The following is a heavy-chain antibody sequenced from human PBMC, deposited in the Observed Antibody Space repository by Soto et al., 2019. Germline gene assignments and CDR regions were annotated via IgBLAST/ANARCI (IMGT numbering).Heavy chain of an antibody. Sequence: QVQLVESGGGVVQPGRSLRLSCAASGFTFSSYAMHWVRQAPGKGLEWVAVISYDGSNKYYADSVKGRFTISRDNSKNTLYLQMNSLRAEDTAVYYCAKDIVLVPDAINWYFDLWGRGPLVTVS. CDR1: GFTFSSYA. V-gene: IGHV3-30-3*02. CDR2: ISYDGSNK. D-gene: IGHD2-2*02. CDR3: AKDIVLVPDAINWYFDL. J-gene: IGHJ2*01.